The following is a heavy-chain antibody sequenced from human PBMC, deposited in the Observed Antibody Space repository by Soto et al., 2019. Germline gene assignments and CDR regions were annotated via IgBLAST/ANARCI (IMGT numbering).Heavy chain of an antibody. D-gene: IGHD6-13*01. V-gene: IGHV1-69*06. CDR2: IIPIFGTA. CDR1: GGTFSSYA. CDR3: ASTIIAAAVTYNWFDP. J-gene: IGHJ5*02. Sequence: SVKVSCKASGGTFSSYAISWVRQAPGQGLEWMGGIIPIFGTANYAQKFQGRVTITADKSTSTAYMELSSLRSEDTAVYYCASTIIAAAVTYNWFDPWGQGTLVTVSS.